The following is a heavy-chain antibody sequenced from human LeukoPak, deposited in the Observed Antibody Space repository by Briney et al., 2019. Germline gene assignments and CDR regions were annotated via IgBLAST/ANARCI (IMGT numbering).Heavy chain of an antibody. J-gene: IGHJ6*02. CDR2: IWYDGSNK. CDR3: ARDPIEMATIKFYYYYYGMDV. V-gene: IGHV3-33*01. Sequence: PGGSLRLSCAASGFTFSSYGMHWVRQAPGKGLEWVAVIWYDGSNKYYADSVKGRFTISRDNSKNTLYLQMNSLRAEDTAVYYCARDPIEMATIKFYYYYYGMDVWGQGTTVTVSS. D-gene: IGHD5-24*01. CDR1: GFTFSSYG.